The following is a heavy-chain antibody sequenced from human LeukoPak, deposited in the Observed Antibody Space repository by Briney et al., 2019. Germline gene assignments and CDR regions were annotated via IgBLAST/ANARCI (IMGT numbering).Heavy chain of an antibody. V-gene: IGHV5-51*01. D-gene: IGHD2-2*01. Sequence: GESLKISCKGSGYSFTSNWIGWVRQMPGEGLEWMGIIYPGDSDTAYSPSFQGQVTISADNSISTAYLQWSSLKASDSAMYYCARGFRDGEGHCSSSNGYIPEYWGQGTLVTVSS. CDR2: IYPGDSDT. J-gene: IGHJ4*01. CDR3: ARGFRDGEGHCSSSNGYIPEY. CDR1: GYSFTSNW.